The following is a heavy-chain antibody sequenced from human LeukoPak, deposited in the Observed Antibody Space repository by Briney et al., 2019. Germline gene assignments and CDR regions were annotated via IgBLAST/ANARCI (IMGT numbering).Heavy chain of an antibody. V-gene: IGHV1-18*01. J-gene: IGHJ4*02. CDR2: ISAYNGNT. CDR1: GYTFTSYG. D-gene: IGHD3-22*01. CDR3: ARALGGYDSSGYYV. Sequence: ASVKVSCKASGYTFTSYGISWVRQAPGQGLEWMGWISAYNGNTNYAQKLQGRVTITTDTSTSTAYMELRSLRSDDTAVYYCARALGGYDSSGYYVWGQGTLVTVSS.